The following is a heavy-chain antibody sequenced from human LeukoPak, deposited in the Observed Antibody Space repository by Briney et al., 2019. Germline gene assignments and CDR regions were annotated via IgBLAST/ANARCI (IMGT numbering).Heavy chain of an antibody. Sequence: PSQTPSLTCAVSGGSISSGGYSRSWIRQPPGKGLEWIGYIYHSGSTYYNPSLKSRVTISVDRSKNQFSLKLSSVTAADTAVYYCARVHEYYDFWSGYFDYWGQGTLVTVSS. D-gene: IGHD3-3*01. CDR3: ARVHEYYDFWSGYFDY. CDR1: GGSISSGGYS. J-gene: IGHJ4*02. V-gene: IGHV4-30-2*01. CDR2: IYHSGST.